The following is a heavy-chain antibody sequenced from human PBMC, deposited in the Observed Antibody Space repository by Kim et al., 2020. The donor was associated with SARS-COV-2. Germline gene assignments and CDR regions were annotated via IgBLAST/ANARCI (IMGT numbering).Heavy chain of an antibody. V-gene: IGHV3-23*01. J-gene: IGHJ4*02. Sequence: GGSRRLSCAASGFTFSSYAMSWVRQAPGKGLEWVSAISGSGGSTYYADSVKGRFTISRDNSKNTLYLQMNSLRAEDTAVYYCAKVDYDILTGIDYWGQGTLVTVSS. D-gene: IGHD3-9*01. CDR2: ISGSGGST. CDR3: AKVDYDILTGIDY. CDR1: GFTFSSYA.